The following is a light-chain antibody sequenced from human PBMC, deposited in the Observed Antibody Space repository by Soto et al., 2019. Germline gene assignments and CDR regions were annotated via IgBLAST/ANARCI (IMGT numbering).Light chain of an antibody. J-gene: IGKJ2*01. CDR2: GSS. CDR1: QSVSGSY. V-gene: IGKV3-20*01. CDR3: QQYGSSPPYT. Sequence: EIVLTQSPGTLPLSPGERATLSCRASQSVSGSYLAWYQQKPGQSPRLLLYGSSDRATGIPDRFSGSGSGTDFTLTISRVEPEDFAVYYCQQYGSSPPYTFGQGNKLEIK.